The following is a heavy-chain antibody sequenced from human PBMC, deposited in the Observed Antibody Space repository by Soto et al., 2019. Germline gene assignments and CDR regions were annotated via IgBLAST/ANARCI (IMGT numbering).Heavy chain of an antibody. J-gene: IGHJ1*01. CDR1: GYTITELS. V-gene: IGHV1-24*01. D-gene: IGHD3-22*01. Sequence: ASVKVSCKVSGYTITELSMHWVRQAPGKGLEWMGGFDPEDGETIYAQKFQGRVTMTEDTSTDTAYMELSSLRSEDTAVYYCATDWTYYYDSSGSKKYFQHWGQGTLVTVSS. CDR3: ATDWTYYYDSSGSKKYFQH. CDR2: FDPEDGET.